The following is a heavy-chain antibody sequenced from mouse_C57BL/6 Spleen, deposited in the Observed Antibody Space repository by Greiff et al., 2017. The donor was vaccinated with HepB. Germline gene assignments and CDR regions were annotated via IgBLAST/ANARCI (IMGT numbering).Heavy chain of an antibody. J-gene: IGHJ3*01. CDR2: IHPNSGST. V-gene: IGHV1-64*01. Sequence: VQLQQPGAELVKPGASVKLSCKASGYTFTSYWMHWVKQRPGQGLEWIGMIHPNSGSTNYNEKFKSKATLTVDKSSSTAYMQLSSLTSEDSAVYYCARKGYYEGFAYWGQGTLVTVSA. CDR1: GYTFTSYW. D-gene: IGHD2-3*01. CDR3: ARKGYYEGFAY.